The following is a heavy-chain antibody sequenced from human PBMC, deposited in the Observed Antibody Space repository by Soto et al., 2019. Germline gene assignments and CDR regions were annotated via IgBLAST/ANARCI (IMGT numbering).Heavy chain of an antibody. CDR3: ARGLEVVVAATRVDWFDP. CDR2: INPNSGGT. CDR1: GYTFTGYY. J-gene: IGHJ5*02. V-gene: IGHV1-2*04. D-gene: IGHD2-15*01. Sequence: ASVKVSCKASGYTFTGYYMHWVRQAPGQGLEWMGWINPNSGGTNYAQKFQGWVTMTRDTSISTAYMELSRLRSDDTALYYCARGLEVVVAATRVDWFDPWGQGTLVTVSS.